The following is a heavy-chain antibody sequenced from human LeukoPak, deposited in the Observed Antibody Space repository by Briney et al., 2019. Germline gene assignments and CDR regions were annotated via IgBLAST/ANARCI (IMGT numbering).Heavy chain of an antibody. Sequence: GGSLRLSCAASGFTFSSYSMNWVRQAPEKGREWVSSISSSSSYIYYADSVKGRFSISRDNAKNSLYLQMNSLRAEDTAVYYCARDANYCSSTSCHNWFDPWGQGTLVTVSS. CDR3: ARDANYCSSTSCHNWFDP. CDR2: ISSSSSYI. CDR1: GFTFSSYS. J-gene: IGHJ5*02. V-gene: IGHV3-21*01. D-gene: IGHD2-2*01.